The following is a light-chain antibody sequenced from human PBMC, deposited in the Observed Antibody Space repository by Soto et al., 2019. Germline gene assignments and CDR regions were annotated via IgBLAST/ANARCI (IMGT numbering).Light chain of an antibody. CDR2: GAS. V-gene: IGKV3D-7*01. CDR1: QSVSNNY. J-gene: IGKJ1*01. Sequence: EIVLTESRGTLSLSPGERATVSCRASQSVSNNYLAWYQQKPGQAPRLIISGASTRATGTPARFSASGTGTDFTLTISDVQPEDFAVYYCHQRQSWPRTFGQGTKVDIK. CDR3: HQRQSWPRT.